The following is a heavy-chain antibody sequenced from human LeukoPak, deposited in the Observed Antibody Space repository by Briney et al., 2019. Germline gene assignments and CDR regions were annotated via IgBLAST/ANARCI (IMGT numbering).Heavy chain of an antibody. CDR2: ISSNGGRT. Sequence: GGSLRLSCAASGFTFRSYGMHWVRQAPGKGLEYVSAISSNGGRTYYANSVKGRFTISRDNSRNTLYLQMGSLRAEDMAVYYCATCYYDSGGVHFHHWGQGTLVTVSS. J-gene: IGHJ1*01. D-gene: IGHD3-22*01. CDR3: ATCYYDSGGVHFHH. V-gene: IGHV3-64*01. CDR1: GFTFRSYG.